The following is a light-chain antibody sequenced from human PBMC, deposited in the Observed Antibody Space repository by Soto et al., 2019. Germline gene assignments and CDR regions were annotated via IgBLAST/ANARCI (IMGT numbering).Light chain of an antibody. CDR2: GAS. V-gene: IGKV3-15*01. CDR1: QSVNNN. Sequence: EIILTQSPASLSVSPGERATLSCRASQSVNNNLAWYQQKPGQAPRLLIYGASTRATGIPGRFRGSGSGTEFTLTITSLQSEDFAVYFCQQYYSTPPTFGGGTKLEIK. J-gene: IGKJ4*01. CDR3: QQYYSTPPT.